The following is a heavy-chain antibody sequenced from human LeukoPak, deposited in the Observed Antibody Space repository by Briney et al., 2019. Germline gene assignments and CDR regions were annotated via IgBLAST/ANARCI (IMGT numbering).Heavy chain of an antibody. CDR3: ARRDDDGANLDF. Sequence: SETLSLTCTVSGGSIKSTSYYWAWIRQPPGKGLEWLGSIYYSGSTYYNPSLKSRVTISVDTSKNQFSLKLSSVTAADTAVYYCARRDDDGANLDFWGQGTLVTVSS. D-gene: IGHD4-23*01. V-gene: IGHV4-39*01. CDR1: GGSIKSTSYY. CDR2: IYYSGST. J-gene: IGHJ4*02.